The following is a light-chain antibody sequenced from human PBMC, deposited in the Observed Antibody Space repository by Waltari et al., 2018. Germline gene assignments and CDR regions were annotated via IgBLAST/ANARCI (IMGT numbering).Light chain of an antibody. Sequence: DIQMTQSPSTQSASVGDRVTITCRASQSVSTWLAWYHQKPGKAPKLLIYKASSLETGVPSRFSGSGSGTEFTLTISSLEPDDFATYYCQHYNDYPLTFGGGTKVEIK. CDR1: QSVSTW. CDR2: KAS. V-gene: IGKV1-5*03. CDR3: QHYNDYPLT. J-gene: IGKJ4*01.